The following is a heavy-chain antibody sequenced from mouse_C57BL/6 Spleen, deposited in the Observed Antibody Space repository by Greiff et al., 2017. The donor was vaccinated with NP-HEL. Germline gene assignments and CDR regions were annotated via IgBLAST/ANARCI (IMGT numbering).Heavy chain of an antibody. CDR2: INPGSGGT. CDR3: ARYSSYDPGWYFDV. CDR1: GYAFTNYL. V-gene: IGHV1-54*01. Sequence: VQLVESGAELVRPGTSVKVSCKASGYAFTNYLIEWVKQRPGQGLEWIGVINPGSGGTNYNEKFKGKATLTADKSSSTAYMQLSSLTSEDSAVYFCARYSSYDPGWYFDVWGTGTTVTVSS. J-gene: IGHJ1*03. D-gene: IGHD1-1*01.